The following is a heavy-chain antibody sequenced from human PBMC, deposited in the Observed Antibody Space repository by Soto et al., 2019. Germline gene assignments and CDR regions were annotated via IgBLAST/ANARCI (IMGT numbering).Heavy chain of an antibody. D-gene: IGHD1-1*01. CDR1: GFTVSSNY. J-gene: IGHJ6*02. CDR2: IYSGGST. V-gene: IGHV3-53*01. CDR3: ARDRRKGTGNYYYYYGMDV. Sequence: EVQLVESGGGLIQPGGSLRLSCAASGFTVSSNYMSWVRQAPGKGLEWVSVIYSGGSTYYADSVKGRFTISRDNSKNTLYLQMNSLRAEDTAVYYCARDRRKGTGNYYYYYGMDVWGQGTTVTVSS.